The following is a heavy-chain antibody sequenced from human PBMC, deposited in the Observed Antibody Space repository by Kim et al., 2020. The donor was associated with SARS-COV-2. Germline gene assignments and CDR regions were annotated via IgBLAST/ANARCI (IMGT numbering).Heavy chain of an antibody. Sequence: ASVKVSCKASGYNFTNNAIHWVRQAPGQRLECMGWINPGKNTAKYSENLQGRLTIIRDTSASIAYMELSGLRSEDTAVYYCARMVRVGGLDVWGQGTTVTVSS. D-gene: IGHD3-10*01. CDR3: ARMVRVGGLDV. V-gene: IGHV1-3*01. CDR1: GYNFTNNA. CDR2: INPGKNTA. J-gene: IGHJ6*02.